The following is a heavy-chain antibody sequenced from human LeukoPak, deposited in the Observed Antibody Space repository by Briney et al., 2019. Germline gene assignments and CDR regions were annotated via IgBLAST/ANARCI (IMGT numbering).Heavy chain of an antibody. CDR3: ASDPSPPNFDMDV. Sequence: ASVKVSCEASGGTFSSYAISWVRQAPGQGLEWMGRIIPIFGIANYAQKFQGRVTITADKSTSTAYMELSSLRSEDTAVYYCASDPSPPNFDMDVWGQGTTVTVSS. CDR2: IIPIFGIA. CDR1: GGTFSSYA. V-gene: IGHV1-69*04. D-gene: IGHD2-2*01. J-gene: IGHJ6*02.